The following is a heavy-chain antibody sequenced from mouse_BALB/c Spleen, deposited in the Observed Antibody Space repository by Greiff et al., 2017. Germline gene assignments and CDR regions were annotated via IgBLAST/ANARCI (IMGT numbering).Heavy chain of an antibody. CDR3: ARGGYDYDGRGFAY. V-gene: IGHV5-4*02. CDR2: ISDGRSYT. CDR1: GFTFSDYY. Sequence: EVNLVESGGGLVKPGGSLKLSCAASGFTFSDYYMYWVRQTPEKRLEWVATISDGRSYTYYPDSVKGRFTISRDNAKNNLYLQMSSLKSEDTAMYYCARGGYDYDGRGFAYWGQGTLVTVSA. J-gene: IGHJ3*01. D-gene: IGHD2-4*01.